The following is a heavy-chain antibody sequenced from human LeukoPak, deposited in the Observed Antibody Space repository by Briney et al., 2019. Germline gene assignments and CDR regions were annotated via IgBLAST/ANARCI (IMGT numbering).Heavy chain of an antibody. CDR2: INHSGST. Sequence: SETLSLTCAVYGGSFSGYYWSWIRQPPGKGLEWIGEINHSGSTNYNPSLKSRVTISVDTSKNQFSLKLSSVTAAGTAVYYCARDGGASYYYYYMDVWGKGTTVTVSS. J-gene: IGHJ6*03. V-gene: IGHV4-34*01. CDR3: ARDGGASYYYYYMDV. CDR1: GGSFSGYY. D-gene: IGHD1-26*01.